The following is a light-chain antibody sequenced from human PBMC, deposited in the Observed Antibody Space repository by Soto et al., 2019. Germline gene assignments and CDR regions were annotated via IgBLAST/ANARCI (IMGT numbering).Light chain of an antibody. V-gene: IGKV3-20*01. Sequence: EIVLTQSPGTLSLSPGERATLSCRASQSVSSNFFAWYQQKPGQAPRLLIYGVSSRATGIPDRFSGSGSETDFILTISRLEPEDFAIYYCQQYGSSPRTFGQGTKLEIK. J-gene: IGKJ2*01. CDR2: GVS. CDR1: QSVSSNF. CDR3: QQYGSSPRT.